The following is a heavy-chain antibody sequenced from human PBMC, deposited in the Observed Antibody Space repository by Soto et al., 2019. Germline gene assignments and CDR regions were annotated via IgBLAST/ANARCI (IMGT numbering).Heavy chain of an antibody. J-gene: IGHJ6*02. D-gene: IGHD3-3*01. CDR1: GYTFPGYY. CDR2: INPNSGGT. Sequence: GASVKVSCKPSGYTFPGYYMHWVRQAPGQRIEWMGWINPNSGGTNYAQKFQGRVTMTRDTSISTAYMELSRLRSDDTAVYYCARDSQGLYYDFWSGPDGMDVWGQGTTVTVSS. CDR3: ARDSQGLYYDFWSGPDGMDV. V-gene: IGHV1-2*02.